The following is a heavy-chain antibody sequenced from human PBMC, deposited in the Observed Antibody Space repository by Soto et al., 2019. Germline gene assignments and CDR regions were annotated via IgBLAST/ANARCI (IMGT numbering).Heavy chain of an antibody. D-gene: IGHD3-16*01. Sequence: QVQLVESGGGVVQPGRSLRLSCAASGFPFSSYATHWVRQAPGKGLEWVAVISYDASNKYYAESVKGRVTNSRDNSKNALYLQMNSLRAEDTDVYYCARDPFPGRRGDAFDIWGQGTMVTVS. J-gene: IGHJ3*02. V-gene: IGHV3-30-3*01. CDR2: ISYDASNK. CDR1: GFPFSSYA. CDR3: ARDPFPGRRGDAFDI.